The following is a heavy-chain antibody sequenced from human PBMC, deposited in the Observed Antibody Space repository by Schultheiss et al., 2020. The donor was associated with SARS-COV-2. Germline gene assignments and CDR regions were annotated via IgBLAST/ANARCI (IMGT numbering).Heavy chain of an antibody. CDR3: ARDRYYYGSGSSGFDP. CDR2: ISYDGSNK. J-gene: IGHJ5*02. D-gene: IGHD3-10*01. Sequence: GESLKISCAASGFTFSSYAMHWVRQAPGKGLEWVAVISYDGSNKYYADSVKGRFTISRDNSKNTLYLQMNSLRAEDTAVYYCARDRYYYGSGSSGFDPWGQGTLVTVSS. CDR1: GFTFSSYA. V-gene: IGHV3-30*04.